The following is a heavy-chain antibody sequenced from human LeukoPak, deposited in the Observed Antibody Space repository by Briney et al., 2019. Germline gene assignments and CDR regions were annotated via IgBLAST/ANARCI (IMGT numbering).Heavy chain of an antibody. V-gene: IGHV4-34*01. CDR3: ARGLKAPVVTANPRYFDL. Sequence: SETLSLTCAVYGGSFSGYYWSWIRQPPGKGLEWIGEINHSGSTNYNPSLKSRVTISVDTSKNQFSLKLSSVTAADTAVYYCARGLKAPVVTANPRYFDLWGRGTLVTVSS. CDR1: GGSFSGYY. CDR2: INHSGST. D-gene: IGHD2-21*02. J-gene: IGHJ2*01.